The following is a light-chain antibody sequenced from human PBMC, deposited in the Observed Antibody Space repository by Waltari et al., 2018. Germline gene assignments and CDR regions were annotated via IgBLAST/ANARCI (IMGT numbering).Light chain of an antibody. Sequence: DIQMTQSPSSLSASVGEKVTITCRASQSISEYLNWYQQKPGKAPKLLIYGASSLQSGVPSRFSGSGSGTYFTLSITSLQPEDSATYYCQQSYTFGGGTKVESK. CDR1: QSISEY. CDR2: GAS. J-gene: IGKJ4*01. CDR3: QQSYT. V-gene: IGKV1-39*01.